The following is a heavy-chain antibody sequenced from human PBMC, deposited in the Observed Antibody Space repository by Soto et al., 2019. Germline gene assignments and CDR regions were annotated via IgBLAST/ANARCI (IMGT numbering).Heavy chain of an antibody. CDR1: GGTFSSYA. D-gene: IGHD3-10*02. CDR3: ARDGVWITMSSGNWFDP. CDR2: IIPIFGTA. Sequence: SVKVSCKASGGTFSSYAISWVRQAPGQGLEWMGGIIPIFGTANYAQKFQGRVTITADESTSTAYMELSSLRSDDTAVYYCARDGVWITMSSGNWFDPWGQGTLVTVSS. V-gene: IGHV1-69*13. J-gene: IGHJ5*02.